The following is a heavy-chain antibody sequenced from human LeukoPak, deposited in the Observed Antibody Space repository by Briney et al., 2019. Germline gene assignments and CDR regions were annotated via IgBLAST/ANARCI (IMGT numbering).Heavy chain of an antibody. CDR1: GGSISSSSYY. CDR2: IHHSGRT. V-gene: IGHV4-39*07. D-gene: IGHD1-26*01. Sequence: SETLSLTCTVSGGSISSSSYYWGWIRQPPGKGLEWIGSIHHSGRTYYNPSLKSRVTISVDTSNNQFSLKLNSVTAADTAVYYCARGRWISGSYYNFDYWGQGTLVTVSS. CDR3: ARGRWISGSYYNFDY. J-gene: IGHJ4*02.